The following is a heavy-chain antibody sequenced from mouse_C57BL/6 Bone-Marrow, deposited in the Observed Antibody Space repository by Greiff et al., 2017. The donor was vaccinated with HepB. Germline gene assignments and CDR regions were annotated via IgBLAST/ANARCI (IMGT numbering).Heavy chain of an antibody. V-gene: IGHV2-6*01. D-gene: IGHD1-1*01. CDR2: IWGVGST. Sequence: VKLVESGPGLVAPSQSLSITCTVSGFSLTSYGVDWVRQSPGKGLEWLGVIWGVGSTNYNSALKSRLSISKDNSKSQVFLKMNSLQTDDTAMYYCARDYYGSSYYWYFDVWGTGTTVTVSS. CDR3: ARDYYGSSYYWYFDV. J-gene: IGHJ1*03. CDR1: GFSLTSYG.